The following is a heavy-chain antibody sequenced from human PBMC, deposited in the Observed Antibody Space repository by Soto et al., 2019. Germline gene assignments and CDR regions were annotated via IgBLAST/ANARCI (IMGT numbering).Heavy chain of an antibody. V-gene: IGHV1-69*13. Sequence: SVKVSCQASVWTFSRYAISWVRQAPGQGLEWMGGIIPNFGTANYAQKCQGRVTITADESTSTAYMELSSPRSEDTAVYYCARDPYYYGSGSTGYGMDVWGQGTTVTVSS. CDR2: IIPNFGTA. D-gene: IGHD3-10*01. J-gene: IGHJ6*02. CDR1: VWTFSRYA. CDR3: ARDPYYYGSGSTGYGMDV.